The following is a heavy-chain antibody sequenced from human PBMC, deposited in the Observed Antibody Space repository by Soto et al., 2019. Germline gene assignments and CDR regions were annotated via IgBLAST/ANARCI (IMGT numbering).Heavy chain of an antibody. V-gene: IGHV5-51*01. CDR3: ARRVGIAVAGTVAFDI. CDR2: IGRSGG. D-gene: IGHD6-19*01. CDR1: GVTVCTYT. Sequence: PWGSLRICCAASGVTVCTYTMGGVRQAPGKGLEWVSVIGRSGGSPSFQGQVTISADKSISTAYLQWSSLKASDTAMYYCARRVGIAVAGTVAFDIWGQGTMVTVSS. J-gene: IGHJ3*02.